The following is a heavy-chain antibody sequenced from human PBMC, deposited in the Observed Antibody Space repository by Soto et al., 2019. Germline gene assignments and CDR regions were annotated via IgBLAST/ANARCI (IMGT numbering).Heavy chain of an antibody. D-gene: IGHD3-9*01. Sequence: GSLRLSCAASGLSVTDHYMTWVRQAPGKGLEWVSVLYTGGSAYYGDSVKGRFTISRDSSTNTLYLQMNSLKVGDTAFYFCARSFNDWTTYFDYWSEGTLVTVSS. CDR2: LYTGGSA. V-gene: IGHV3-53*01. CDR1: GLSVTDHY. CDR3: ARSFNDWTTYFDY. J-gene: IGHJ4*02.